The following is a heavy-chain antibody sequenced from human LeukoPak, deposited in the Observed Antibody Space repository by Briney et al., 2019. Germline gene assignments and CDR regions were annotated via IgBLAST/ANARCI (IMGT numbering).Heavy chain of an antibody. CDR3: ARGRGYCSSGSCYYDY. J-gene: IGHJ4*02. CDR1: GYTFTSYG. V-gene: IGHV1-18*01. Sequence: ASVKVSCKASGYTFTSYGISWVRQAPGQGLEWMGWISAYNGNTNYAQKLQGRVTMTRDTSTSTVYMELSSLRSEDTAVYSCARGRGYCSSGSCYYDYWGQGTLVTVSS. D-gene: IGHD2-15*01. CDR2: ISAYNGNT.